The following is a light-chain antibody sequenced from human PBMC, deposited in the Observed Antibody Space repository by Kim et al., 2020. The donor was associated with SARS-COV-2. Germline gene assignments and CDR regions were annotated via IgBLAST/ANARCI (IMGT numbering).Light chain of an antibody. CDR2: LNSDGSH. CDR1: SGHSNYA. J-gene: IGLJ1*01. Sequence: VKLTCTLSSGHSNYAIAWHQQQPEKGPRYLMKLNSDGSHTKGDGIPDRFSGSSSGAERYLTISSLQSEDEADYYCQTWGPGIGYGFGTGTKVTVL. CDR3: QTWGPGIGYG. V-gene: IGLV4-69*01.